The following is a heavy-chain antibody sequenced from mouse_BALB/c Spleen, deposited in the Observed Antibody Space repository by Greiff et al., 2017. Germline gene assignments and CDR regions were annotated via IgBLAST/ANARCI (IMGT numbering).Heavy chain of an antibody. CDR2: INPSNGGT. D-gene: IGHD2-3*01. CDR3: TRGDGYYAMDY. J-gene: IGHJ4*01. V-gene: IGHV1S81*02. Sequence: QVQLQQSGAELVKPGASVKLSCKASGYTFTSYYMYWVKQRPGQGLEWIGEINPSNGGTNFNEKFKSKATLTVDKSSSTAYMQLSSLTSEDSAVYYCTRGDGYYAMDYWGQGTSGTVSS. CDR1: GYTFTSYY.